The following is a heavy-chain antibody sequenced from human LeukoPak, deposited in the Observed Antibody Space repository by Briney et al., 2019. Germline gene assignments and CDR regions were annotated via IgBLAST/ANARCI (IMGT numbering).Heavy chain of an antibody. J-gene: IGHJ3*02. CDR3: AKVLGGSYYYDSSGYWGAFDI. V-gene: IGHV3-30*02. CDR2: IRYDGSNK. Sequence: GGSLRLSCAASGFTFSSYGMHWVRQAPGKGLEWVAFIRYDGSNKYYADSVKGRFTISRDNSKNTLYLQMNSLRAEDTAVYYCAKVLGGSYYYDSSGYWGAFDIWGQGTMVTVSS. D-gene: IGHD3-22*01. CDR1: GFTFSSYG.